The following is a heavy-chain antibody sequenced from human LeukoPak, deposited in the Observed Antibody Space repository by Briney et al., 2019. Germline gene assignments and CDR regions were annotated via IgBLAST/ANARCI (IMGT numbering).Heavy chain of an antibody. CDR2: IIPIFGTA. J-gene: IGHJ4*02. V-gene: IGHV1-69*05. D-gene: IGHD3-22*01. CDR1: GGTFSSYA. CDR3: ARASKYDSSGYYYEFPLDY. Sequence: SVKVSCKASGGTFSSYAISWVRQAPGQGLEWMGGIIPIFGTANYAQKFQGRVTMTTDASTSTAYMELRSLRSDDTAVYYCARASKYDSSGYYYEFPLDYWGQGTLVTVSS.